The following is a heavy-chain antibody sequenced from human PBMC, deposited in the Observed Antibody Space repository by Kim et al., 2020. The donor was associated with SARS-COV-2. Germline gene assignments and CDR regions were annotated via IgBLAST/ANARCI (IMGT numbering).Heavy chain of an antibody. Sequence: SETLSLTCTVSGGSISSYYWSWIRQPAGKGLEWIGCIYTSGSTNYNPSLKSRVTMSVDTSKNQFSLKLSSVTAADTAVYYCARDGNSSSWYLYYYGMDVWGQGTTVTVSS. J-gene: IGHJ6*02. D-gene: IGHD6-13*01. CDR2: IYTSGST. CDR1: GGSISSYY. V-gene: IGHV4-4*07. CDR3: ARDGNSSSWYLYYYGMDV.